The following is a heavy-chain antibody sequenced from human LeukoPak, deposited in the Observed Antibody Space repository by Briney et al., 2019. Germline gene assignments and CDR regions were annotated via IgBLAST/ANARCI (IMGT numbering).Heavy chain of an antibody. CDR1: GGSFSGYY. Sequence: SETLSLTCAVYGGSFSGYYWSWIRQPPGKGLEWIGEINHSGSTNYNPSLKSRVTISVDTSKNQFSLKLSSVTAADTAVYYCARGRGWLQLTETDYGDQGTLVTVSS. J-gene: IGHJ4*02. CDR2: INHSGST. CDR3: ARGRGWLQLTETDY. D-gene: IGHD5-24*01. V-gene: IGHV4-34*01.